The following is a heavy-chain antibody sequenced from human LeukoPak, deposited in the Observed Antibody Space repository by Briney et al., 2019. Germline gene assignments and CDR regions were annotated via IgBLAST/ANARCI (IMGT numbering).Heavy chain of an antibody. Sequence: ASVKVSCKASGYTFTSYDINWVRQATGQGLEWMGWMNPNSGNTGYAQKFQGRVTMTRNTSISTAYMELSSLRSEDTAVYYCARVAKDIVVVPAATGINWFDPWGQGTLVTVSS. V-gene: IGHV1-8*01. CDR1: GYTFTSYD. D-gene: IGHD2-2*01. CDR2: MNPNSGNT. CDR3: ARVAKDIVVVPAATGINWFDP. J-gene: IGHJ5*02.